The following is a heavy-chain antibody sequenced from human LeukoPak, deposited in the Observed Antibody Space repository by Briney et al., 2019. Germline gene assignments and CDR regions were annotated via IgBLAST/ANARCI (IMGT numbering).Heavy chain of an antibody. CDR1: GYTFTSYG. CDR3: ARRVTYYYDSSGPAGGSLDH. CDR2: IIPILGIA. Sequence: GASVKVSCKASGYTFTSYGISWVRQAPGQGLEWMGRIIPILGIANYAQKFQGRVTITADKSTSTAYMELRSLRSDDTAVYYCARRVTYYYDSSGPAGGSLDHWGQGTLVTVSS. J-gene: IGHJ4*02. V-gene: IGHV1-69*04. D-gene: IGHD3-22*01.